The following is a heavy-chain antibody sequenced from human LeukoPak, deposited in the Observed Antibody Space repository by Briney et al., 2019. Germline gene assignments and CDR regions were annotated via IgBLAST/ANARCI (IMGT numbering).Heavy chain of an antibody. J-gene: IGHJ4*02. D-gene: IGHD3-22*01. CDR2: IYYSGST. CDR3: ARGGGGSGYYYY. CDR1: GGSISSSSYY. Sequence: KATETLSLTCTVSGGSISSSSYYWGCIRQPPGKGLEWIGSIYYSGSTYYNPSLKSRVTISVDTSKNQFSLKLSSVTAADTAVYYCARGGGGSGYYYYWGQGTLVTVSS. V-gene: IGHV4-39*07.